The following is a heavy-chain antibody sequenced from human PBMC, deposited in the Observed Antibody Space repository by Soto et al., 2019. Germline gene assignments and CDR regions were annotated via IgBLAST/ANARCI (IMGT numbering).Heavy chain of an antibody. CDR1: GGSITINTHY. Sequence: PSETLSLTCTVSGGSITINTHYWGWVRQPPGKGLEWIGSIFYSGSTYYNPALKSRVTISVDTSKNQFSLKLSSVTAADTAVYYCARHLTYCSAGSCYSDFPYYGMDVWGQGTTVTVSS. J-gene: IGHJ6*02. CDR2: IFYSGST. V-gene: IGHV4-39*01. D-gene: IGHD2-15*01. CDR3: ARHLTYCSAGSCYSDFPYYGMDV.